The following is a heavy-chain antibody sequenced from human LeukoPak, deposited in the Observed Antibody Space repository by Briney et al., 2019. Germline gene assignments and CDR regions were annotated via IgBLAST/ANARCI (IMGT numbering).Heavy chain of an antibody. V-gene: IGHV4-34*01. Sequence: PSETLSLTCAVYGGTFSGYYWTWFRQSPGKGLGWIGEITHSGSSNYNPSLKSRVTISVDTSENQFSLKLSSVTAADTAVYYCARAARLRDYGSESSHSPGYDFWGQGTLVTVSS. J-gene: IGHJ4*02. CDR1: GGTFSGYY. CDR2: ITHSGSS. D-gene: IGHD3-10*01. CDR3: ARAARLRDYGSESSHSPGYDF.